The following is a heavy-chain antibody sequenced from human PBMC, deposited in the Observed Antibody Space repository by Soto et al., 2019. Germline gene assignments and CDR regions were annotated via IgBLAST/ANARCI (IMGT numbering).Heavy chain of an antibody. CDR1: GFTFSNHW. D-gene: IGHD3-16*01. V-gene: IGHV3-7*01. CDR2: IKQDGSER. J-gene: IGHJ4*01. CDR3: ARITYSYGWIYDY. Sequence: PGGSLRLSCAASGFTFSNHWMSWVRQTPGKGLEWVVNIKQDGSERYYMDSVRGRFTASRDNAKNSLYLQMNSVRAEDTAVYFCARITYSYGWIYDYWGQGSLVIVSS.